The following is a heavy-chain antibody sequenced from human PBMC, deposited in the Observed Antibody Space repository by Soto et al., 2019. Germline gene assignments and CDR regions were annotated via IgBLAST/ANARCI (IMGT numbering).Heavy chain of an antibody. CDR3: AGAGGGYCGGGSCYSVYFDY. V-gene: IGHV1-69*05. Sequence: QVQLVQSGAEVKKPGSSVKVSCKASGGTFSSSAISWVRQAPGQGLEWMGGIIPIFETTNYAQKFQGRVTISTEESTSTASTGLSGLRSEATAVDYWAGAGGGYCGGGSCYSVYFDYWGQGTLVTVSS. J-gene: IGHJ4*02. CDR2: IIPIFETT. D-gene: IGHD2-15*01. CDR1: GGTFSSSA.